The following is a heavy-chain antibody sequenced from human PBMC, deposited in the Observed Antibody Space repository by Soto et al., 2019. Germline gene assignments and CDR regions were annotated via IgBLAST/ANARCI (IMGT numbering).Heavy chain of an antibody. D-gene: IGHD3-22*01. V-gene: IGHV3-15*01. CDR2: IKSKTDGGTT. CDR3: TTDRTPITMIVVVHDY. CDR1: GFTFSNAW. J-gene: IGHJ4*02. Sequence: EVQLVESGGGLVKPGGSLRLSCAASGFTFSNAWMSWVRQAPGKGLEWVGRIKSKTDGGTTDYAAPVKGRFTISRHDSKNTLYLQMNSLKTEDTAVYYCTTDRTPITMIVVVHDYWGQGTLVTVSS.